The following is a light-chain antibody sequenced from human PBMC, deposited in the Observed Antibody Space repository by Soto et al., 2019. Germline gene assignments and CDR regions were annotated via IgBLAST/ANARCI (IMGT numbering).Light chain of an antibody. Sequence: DIRMTQSPSALCASVGDRVTMTCRASQTISTYLNWYQQKPGKAPKLLIYAASTLQSGVPSRFSGSGSGTDFTLTISSLQPEDFATYYCQQSLGIPYTFGQGTRLEIK. CDR2: AAS. CDR3: QQSLGIPYT. J-gene: IGKJ2*01. CDR1: QTISTY. V-gene: IGKV1-39*01.